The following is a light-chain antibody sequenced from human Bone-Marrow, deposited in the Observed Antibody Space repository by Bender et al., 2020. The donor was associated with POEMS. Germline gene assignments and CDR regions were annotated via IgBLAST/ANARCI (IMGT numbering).Light chain of an antibody. CDR1: SSDVGGYDH. J-gene: IGLJ1*01. CDR3: CSYADSSTLV. Sequence: QSALTQPASVSGSPGQSITISCTGTSSDVGGYDHVSWYQQHPGQVPKLIIYEVRKRPSGVSNRFSGSKSGNTASLTISGLQAEDEADYYCCSYADSSTLVLGTGTKVTVL. V-gene: IGLV2-23*02. CDR2: EVR.